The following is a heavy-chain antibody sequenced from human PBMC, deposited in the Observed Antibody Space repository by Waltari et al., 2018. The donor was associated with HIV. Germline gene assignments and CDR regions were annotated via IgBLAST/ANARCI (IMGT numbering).Heavy chain of an antibody. V-gene: IGHV3-48*01. CDR3: ARDRGVVTPNYGMDV. D-gene: IGHD2-21*02. CDR2: ISGSRVTI. J-gene: IGHJ6*02. CDR1: GFTFSPYS. Sequence: EVQLVESGGGLVQPGGSLRLSCAASGFTFSPYSRNWVRQVPGKGLEWGSHISGSRVTIDYADSVKGRFTISRDNAKNSLYLQRNSLRAEDTAVYYCARDRGVVTPNYGMDVWGQGTTVTVSS.